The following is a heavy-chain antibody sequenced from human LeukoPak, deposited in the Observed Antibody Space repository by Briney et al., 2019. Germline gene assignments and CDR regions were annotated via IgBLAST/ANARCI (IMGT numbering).Heavy chain of an antibody. D-gene: IGHD2-21*02. CDR1: GGTFSSYA. CDR3: ASARMSYCGGDCYSSYYGMDV. Sequence: ASVKVSCKASGGTFSSYAISWVRQAPGQGLEWMGGIIPIFGTANYAQKFQGRVTITADESTSTAYMELSSLRSEDTAVYYCASARMSYCGGDCYSSYYGMDVWGQGTTVTVSS. V-gene: IGHV1-69*13. J-gene: IGHJ6*02. CDR2: IIPIFGTA.